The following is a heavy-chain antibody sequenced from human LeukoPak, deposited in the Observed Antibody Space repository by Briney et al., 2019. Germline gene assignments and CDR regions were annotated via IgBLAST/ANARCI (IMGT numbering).Heavy chain of an antibody. CDR1: GGSVSSGTYY. J-gene: IGHJ3*02. CDR2: IFPGGNT. D-gene: IGHD5-24*01. CDR3: AENRDAYFLNAFDI. Sequence: PSQTLSLTCTVSGGSVSSGTYYWNWMRQPAGKGLEWIGRIFPGGNTYFNPSLKSRVAISVDSSKNQFSLTLSSVTAADTAVYYCAENRDAYFLNAFDIWGQGTMVTVSS. V-gene: IGHV4-61*02.